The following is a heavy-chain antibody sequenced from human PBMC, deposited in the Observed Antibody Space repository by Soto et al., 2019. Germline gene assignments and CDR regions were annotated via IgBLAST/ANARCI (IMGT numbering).Heavy chain of an antibody. V-gene: IGHV4-59*01. CDR3: ARENAAAAAYYFDY. CDR2: IYYSGST. CDR1: GGSISSYY. Sequence: SETLSLTFTVSGGSISSYYWSWIRQPPGKGLEWIGYIYYSGSTNYNPSLKSRVTISVDTSKNQFSLKLSSVTAADTAVYYCARENAAAAAYYFDYWGQGTLVTVSS. D-gene: IGHD6-13*01. J-gene: IGHJ4*02.